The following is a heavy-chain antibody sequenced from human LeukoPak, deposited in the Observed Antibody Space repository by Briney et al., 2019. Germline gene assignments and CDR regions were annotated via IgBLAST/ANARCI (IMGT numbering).Heavy chain of an antibody. Sequence: GGSLRLSCAASGFTFSSCAMSWVRQAPGKGLEWVSAISGSGGSTYYADSVKGRFTISRDNSKNTLYLQMNSLRAEDTAVYYCAKGPYGDYSGLFDYWGQGTLVTVSS. J-gene: IGHJ4*02. CDR3: AKGPYGDYSGLFDY. CDR2: ISGSGGST. V-gene: IGHV3-23*01. CDR1: GFTFSSCA. D-gene: IGHD4-17*01.